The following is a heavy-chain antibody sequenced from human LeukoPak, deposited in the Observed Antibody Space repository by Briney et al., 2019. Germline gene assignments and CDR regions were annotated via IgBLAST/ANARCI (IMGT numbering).Heavy chain of an antibody. CDR1: GFTFSSYG. CDR2: ISYDGSNK. D-gene: IGHD2-21*02. Sequence: GGSLRLSCAASGFTFSSYGMHWVRQAPGKGLEWVAVISYDGSNKYYADSVKGRFTISRDNSKNTLYLQMNSLRAEDTAVYYCAKSGRGVVTGGGDYWGQGTLVTVSS. J-gene: IGHJ4*02. V-gene: IGHV3-30*18. CDR3: AKSGRGVVTGGGDY.